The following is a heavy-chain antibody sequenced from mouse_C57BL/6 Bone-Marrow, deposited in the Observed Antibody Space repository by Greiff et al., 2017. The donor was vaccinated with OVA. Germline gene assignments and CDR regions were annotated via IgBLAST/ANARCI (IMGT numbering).Heavy chain of an antibody. V-gene: IGHV1-78*01. CDR2: IYPRDGST. CDR1: GYTFTDHT. CDR3: ARRGYSNYGAMDY. J-gene: IGHJ4*01. D-gene: IGHD2-5*01. Sequence: QVQLQQSDAELVKPGASVKISCKVSGYTFTDHTIHWMKQRPEQGLEWIGYIYPRDGSTKYNEKFKGKATLTADKSSSTAYMQLNSLTSEDSAVDFWARRGYSNYGAMDYWGQGTSVTVSS.